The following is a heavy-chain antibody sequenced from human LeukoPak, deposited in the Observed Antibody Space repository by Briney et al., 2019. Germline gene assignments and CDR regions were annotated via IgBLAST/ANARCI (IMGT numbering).Heavy chain of an antibody. D-gene: IGHD4-11*01. CDR3: ARPFSAPNSNYAYYFDY. CDR1: GFIFSSYW. CDR2: MNSDGSST. Sequence: GGSLTLPCAACGFIFSSYWMLWLRQARGRGRVWVSHMNSDGSSTNYADSVKGRFTISRDNAKNTVYLQMNSLRAEDTAVYYCARPFSAPNSNYAYYFDYWGQGILVTVSS. V-gene: IGHV3-74*01. J-gene: IGHJ4*02.